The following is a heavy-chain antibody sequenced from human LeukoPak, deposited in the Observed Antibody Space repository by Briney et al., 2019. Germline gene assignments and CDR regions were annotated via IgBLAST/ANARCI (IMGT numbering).Heavy chain of an antibody. CDR1: GYSFTSYW. CDR3: ARQFWAYSNYYYMDV. V-gene: IGHV5-51*01. D-gene: IGHD4-11*01. J-gene: IGHJ6*03. Sequence: GESLKISCKGSGYSFTSYWIGWVRQMPGKGLEWMGIIYPGDSDTRYSPSFQGQVTTSADKSISTAYLQWSSLKASDTAMYYCARQFWAYSNYYYMDVWGKGTTVTVSS. CDR2: IYPGDSDT.